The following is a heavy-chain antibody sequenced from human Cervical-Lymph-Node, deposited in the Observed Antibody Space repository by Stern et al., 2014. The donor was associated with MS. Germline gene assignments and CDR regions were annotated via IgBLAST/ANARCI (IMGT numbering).Heavy chain of an antibody. V-gene: IGHV3-30-3*01. CDR3: ARDVGMPNTGWNLFDS. CDR1: GFTFNIYA. J-gene: IGHJ4*02. CDR2: ISYDSSNK. Sequence: QVQLVQSGGGVVQPGRSLRLSCAASGFTFNIYAIHWVRQAPGKGLEWVAVISYDSSNKNYADSVKGRFTISRDNSKNTVSLQLDSLRVEDTAMYYCARDVGMPNTGWNLFDSWGQGTLVTVSS. D-gene: IGHD6-19*01.